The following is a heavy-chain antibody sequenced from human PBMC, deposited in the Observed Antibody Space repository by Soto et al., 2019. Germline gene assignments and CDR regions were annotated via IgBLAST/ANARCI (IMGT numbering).Heavy chain of an antibody. D-gene: IGHD3-3*01. V-gene: IGHV1-69*01. J-gene: IGHJ4*02. CDR1: GGSFGNSA. CDR3: ATGVIWIGYFTVDS. Sequence: QVQLVQSGAEVKKPGSSVKASCKASGGSFGNSAINWVRQTPGQGLEWLGGFIPVYRTLNYAQKFQGRVTITADESTGTAYMTLSSLASDDTAGYYCATGVIWIGYFTVDSWGQGPRVTVS. CDR2: FIPVYRTL.